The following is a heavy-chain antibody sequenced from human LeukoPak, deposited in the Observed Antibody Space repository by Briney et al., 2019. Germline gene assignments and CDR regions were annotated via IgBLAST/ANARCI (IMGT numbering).Heavy chain of an antibody. D-gene: IGHD4-17*01. Sequence: ASVKVSCKASGYSFTSYDTNWVRQATGQGLEWMGWMNPNSGNTGYAQKFQGRVTMTRNTSISTAYMELSSLRTEDTAVYYCARVRTTVTTRRSNWFDPWGQGTPVTVSS. V-gene: IGHV1-8*01. CDR1: GYSFTSYD. CDR3: ARVRTTVTTRRSNWFDP. CDR2: MNPNSGNT. J-gene: IGHJ5*02.